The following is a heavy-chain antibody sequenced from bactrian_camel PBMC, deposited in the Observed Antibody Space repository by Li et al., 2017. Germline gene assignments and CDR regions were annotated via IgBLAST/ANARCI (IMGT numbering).Heavy chain of an antibody. CDR1: GFTFSAYC. V-gene: IGHV3S1*01. J-gene: IGHJ4*01. CDR3: AKAGDSLLYLAEPTYNY. D-gene: IGHD2*01. Sequence: HVQLVESGGGLVQPGGSLRLSCAASGFTFSAYCMGWSRQAPGKEREGVATIDGTSGSTGYADSVKGRFTISKDNAKNTLYLQLNSLKTEDTAMYYCAKAGDSLLYLAEPTYNYWGQGTQVTVS. CDR2: IDGTSGST.